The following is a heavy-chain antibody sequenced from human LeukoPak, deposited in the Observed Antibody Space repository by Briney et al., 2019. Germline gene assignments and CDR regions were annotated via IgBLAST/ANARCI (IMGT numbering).Heavy chain of an antibody. CDR2: IKQDGSLK. Sequence: GGSLRLSCAASGFTFRHYWMSWVRQAPGKGLEWVANIKQDGSLKHYVDSVKGRFTISRDNAKNSVYLQMNSLRADDTAVYYCARGRELWGQGTLVTVSS. V-gene: IGHV3-7*05. CDR1: GFTFRHYW. D-gene: IGHD1-7*01. CDR3: ARGREL. J-gene: IGHJ4*02.